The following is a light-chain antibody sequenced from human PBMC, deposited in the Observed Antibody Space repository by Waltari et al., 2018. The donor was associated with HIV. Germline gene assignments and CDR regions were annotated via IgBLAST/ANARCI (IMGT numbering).Light chain of an antibody. J-gene: IGKJ4*02. CDR3: QQYNKWPRT. CDR2: GAS. Sequence: EILMTQSPATLSVSPGGGATLSCRASESVHSNLAWYQLKPGQAPRLLISGASTRATGIPARFSGSGSGTDFTLNIGTLQSEDFAVYYCQQYNKWPRTFGRGTKVEI. V-gene: IGKV3-15*01. CDR1: ESVHSN.